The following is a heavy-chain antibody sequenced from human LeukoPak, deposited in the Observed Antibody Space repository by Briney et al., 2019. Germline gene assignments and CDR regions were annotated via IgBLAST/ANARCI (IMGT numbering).Heavy chain of an antibody. CDR1: GFTFSSYA. CDR3: AKDYYDSSGYYDGDAFDI. V-gene: IGHV3-23*01. J-gene: IGHJ3*02. Sequence: KSGGSLRLSCAASGFTFSSYAMSWVRQAPGKGQEWVSAISGSGGSTYYADSVKGRFTISRDNSKNTLYLQMNSLRAEDTAVYYCAKDYYDSSGYYDGDAFDIWGQGTMVTVSS. D-gene: IGHD3-22*01. CDR2: ISGSGGST.